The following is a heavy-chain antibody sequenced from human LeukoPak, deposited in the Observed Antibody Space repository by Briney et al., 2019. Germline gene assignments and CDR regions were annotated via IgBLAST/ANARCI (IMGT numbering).Heavy chain of an antibody. V-gene: IGHV3-21*01. CDR2: FSSNRIHI. Sequence: KPGGSLRLSCAASGFTFSSYSMNWVRQAPGKGLEWVSSFSSNRIHIYYADSVKGRFTISRDNAKNSLNLQMNSLRVEDTAVYYCARVPPHSGRYLPCYSWGQGTLVTVSS. CDR3: ARVPPHSGRYLPCYS. D-gene: IGHD3-22*01. J-gene: IGHJ4*02. CDR1: GFTFSSYS.